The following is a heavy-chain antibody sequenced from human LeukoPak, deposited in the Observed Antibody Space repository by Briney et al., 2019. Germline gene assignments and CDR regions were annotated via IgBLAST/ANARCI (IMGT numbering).Heavy chain of an antibody. J-gene: IGHJ5*02. D-gene: IGHD1-26*01. CDR3: ARTASYQWEVRSQGWFDP. CDR2: IDWDDDK. Sequence: SGPTLVNPTQTLTLTSTVSGFSLSTSGMRVSWTRQPPGKALQCLARIDWDDDKYYSTSLKTRLTISKDTSKNQVVLTTTNMDPVDTATYYCARTASYQWEVRSQGWFDPWGQGTLVTVSS. CDR1: GFSLSTSGMR. V-gene: IGHV2-70*04.